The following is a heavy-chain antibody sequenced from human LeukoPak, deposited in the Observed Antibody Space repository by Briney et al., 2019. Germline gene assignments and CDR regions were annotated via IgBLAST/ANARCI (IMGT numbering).Heavy chain of an antibody. D-gene: IGHD3-22*01. CDR3: ALITPPYFDY. CDR2: INPNSGGT. J-gene: IGHJ4*02. V-gene: IGHV1-2*02. CDR1: GYTFTSSY. Sequence: ASVKVSCKASGYTFTSSYIHWVRQAPGQGLEWMGWINPNSGGTNYAQKFQGRVTMTRDTSISTAYMELSRLRSDDTAVYYCALITPPYFDYWGQGTLVTVSS.